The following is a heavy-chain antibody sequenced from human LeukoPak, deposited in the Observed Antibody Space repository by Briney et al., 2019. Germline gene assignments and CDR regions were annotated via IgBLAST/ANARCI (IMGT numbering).Heavy chain of an antibody. J-gene: IGHJ3*02. Sequence: SVKVSCKASGGTFNSYAISWVRQATGQGLEWMGWMNPNSGNTGYAQKFQGRVTMTRNTSISTAYMELSSLRSEDTAVYYCARVLISSYCSSTSCYAFDIWGQGTMVTVSS. CDR3: ARVLISSYCSSTSCYAFDI. CDR2: MNPNSGNT. V-gene: IGHV1-8*02. CDR1: GGTFNSYA. D-gene: IGHD2-2*01.